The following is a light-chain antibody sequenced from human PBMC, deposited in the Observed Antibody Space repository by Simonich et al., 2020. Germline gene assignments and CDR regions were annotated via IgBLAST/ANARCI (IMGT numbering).Light chain of an antibody. CDR1: SSDVGGYNY. V-gene: IGLV2-11*01. CDR2: DVR. J-gene: IGLJ3*02. CDR3: SSYTSSSTWV. Sequence: QSALTQPRSVSGSPGRSVTISCTGTSSDVGGYNYVSWYQQHPGKAPKLMIYDVRKRPSGVPDRFSGSKSGNTASLTISGLQAEDEADYYCSSYTSSSTWVFGGGTKLTVL.